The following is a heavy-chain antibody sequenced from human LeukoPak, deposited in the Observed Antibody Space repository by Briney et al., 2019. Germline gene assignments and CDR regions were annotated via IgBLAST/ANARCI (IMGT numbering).Heavy chain of an antibody. D-gene: IGHD2-21*02. J-gene: IGHJ4*02. CDR3: ASGAEAPAIPVD. Sequence: PGGSLRLSCAASGFSFSSFGIHWVRQAPGKGLEWVAVISYDGSNKYYADSVKGRFTISRDNSKNTLYLQVNSLKTEDTAVYYCASGAEAPAIPVDWGQGTLVTVSS. CDR1: GFSFSSFG. CDR2: ISYDGSNK. V-gene: IGHV3-30*12.